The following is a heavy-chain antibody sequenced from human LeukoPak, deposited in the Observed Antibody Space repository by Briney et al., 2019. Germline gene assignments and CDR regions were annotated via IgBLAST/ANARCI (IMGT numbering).Heavy chain of an antibody. J-gene: IGHJ6*02. V-gene: IGHV1-69*13. CDR3: ARLRYSSSWYGFHYYYYGMDV. CDR2: IIPIFGTA. Sequence: PVKVSCKASGGTFSSYAISWVRQAPGQGLEWMGGIIPIFGTANYAQKFQGRVTITADESTSTAYMELSSLRSEDTAVYYCARLRYSSSWYGFHYYYYGMDVWGQGTTVTVSS. CDR1: GGTFSSYA. D-gene: IGHD6-13*01.